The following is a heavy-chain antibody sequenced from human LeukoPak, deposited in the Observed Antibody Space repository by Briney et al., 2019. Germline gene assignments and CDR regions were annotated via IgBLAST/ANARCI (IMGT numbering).Heavy chain of an antibody. J-gene: IGHJ1*01. CDR1: GFTVSSDY. V-gene: IGHV3-53*01. Sequence: GGSLRLSCAVSGFTVSSDYMNWVRQAPGQGLEWVSVIYSGGSTYYADSVKGRFTISRDNSKNTLYLQMNSLRAEDTAVYYCAKAPSGTEYFQHWGQGTLVTVSS. CDR3: AKAPSGTEYFQH. D-gene: IGHD3-3*01. CDR2: IYSGGST.